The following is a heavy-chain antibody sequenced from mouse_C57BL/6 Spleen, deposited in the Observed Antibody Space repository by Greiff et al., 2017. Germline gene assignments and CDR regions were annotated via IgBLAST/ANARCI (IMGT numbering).Heavy chain of an antibody. CDR3: ARRTTTEYFDY. V-gene: IGHV1-69*01. Sequence: QVQLQQSGAELVMPGASVKLSCKASGYTFTSYWMHWVKQRPGQGLEWIGAIDPSDSYTNYNQKFKGKFTLTVDKSSSTAYMQLSSLTSEDSAVYYCARRTTTEYFDYWGQGTTLTVSS. CDR1: GYTFTSYW. J-gene: IGHJ2*01. D-gene: IGHD1-1*01. CDR2: IDPSDSYT.